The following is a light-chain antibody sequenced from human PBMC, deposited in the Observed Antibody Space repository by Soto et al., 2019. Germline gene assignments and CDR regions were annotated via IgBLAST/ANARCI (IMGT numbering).Light chain of an antibody. CDR2: AAS. CDR1: QSIDRF. V-gene: IGKV1-39*01. Sequence: DIQMTQSPSSLSASVGERVTITCRASQSIDRFLNWYQQKPGKAPKLLIYAASTLQSGVPSRFAGSGSGTDFSLTINTLQPEDFATYYCQQSYTTPQFTSVPGTRVDVK. J-gene: IGKJ3*01. CDR3: QQSYTTPQFT.